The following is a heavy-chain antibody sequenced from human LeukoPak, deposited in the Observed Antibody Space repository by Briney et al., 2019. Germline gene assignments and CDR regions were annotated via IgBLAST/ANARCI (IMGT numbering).Heavy chain of an antibody. D-gene: IGHD2-2*01. V-gene: IGHV1-2*06. CDR2: INPNSGGT. CDR3: ARDQDIVVVPAYPPRENWFDP. Sequence: GASVKVSCKASGYTFTGYYMHWVRQAPGQGLEWMGRINPNSGGTNYAQKFQGRVTMTRDTSISTAYMELSRLRSDDTAVYYCARDQDIVVVPAYPPRENWFDPWGQGTLVTVSS. CDR1: GYTFTGYY. J-gene: IGHJ5*02.